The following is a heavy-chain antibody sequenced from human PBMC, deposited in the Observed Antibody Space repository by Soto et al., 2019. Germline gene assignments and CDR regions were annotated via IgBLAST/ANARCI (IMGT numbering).Heavy chain of an antibody. V-gene: IGHV5-51*01. CDR3: ARIPRYYDSSGYNGLYYFDY. Sequence: GESLKISCKGSGYSFTSYWIGWVRQMPGKGLEWMGIIYPGDSDTRYSPSFQGQVTISADKSISTAYLQWSSLKASDTAMYYCARIPRYYDSSGYNGLYYFDYWGQGALVTVSS. CDR2: IYPGDSDT. J-gene: IGHJ4*02. D-gene: IGHD3-22*01. CDR1: GYSFTSYW.